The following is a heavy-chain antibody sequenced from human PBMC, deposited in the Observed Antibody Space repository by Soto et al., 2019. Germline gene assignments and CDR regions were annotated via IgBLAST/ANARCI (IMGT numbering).Heavy chain of an antibody. CDR2: MNPNSGNT. Sequence: GASVKFSCKASGYTFTSYDINWVRQATGQGLGWMGWMNPNSGNTGYAQKFQGRVTMTRNTSISTAYMELSSLRSEDTAVYYCARAPPPYDYIWGSYRYPSYYFDYWGQGTLVTVSS. CDR1: GYTFTSYD. CDR3: ARAPPPYDYIWGSYRYPSYYFDY. D-gene: IGHD3-16*02. J-gene: IGHJ4*02. V-gene: IGHV1-8*01.